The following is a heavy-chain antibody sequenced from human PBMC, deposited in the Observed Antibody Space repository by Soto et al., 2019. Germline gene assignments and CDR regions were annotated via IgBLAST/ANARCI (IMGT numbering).Heavy chain of an antibody. CDR1: GFTFNSYG. CDR3: AREGDYGDYGWFDP. CDR2: IWYDGSNK. D-gene: IGHD4-17*01. Sequence: QVQLVESGGGVVQPGRSLRLSCAASGFTFNSYGMHWVRQAPGKGLEWVAVIWYDGSNKYYADSVKGRFTISRDNSKNTRYLQMNSLRAEDTAVYYCAREGDYGDYGWFDPWGQGTLVTVSS. V-gene: IGHV3-33*01. J-gene: IGHJ5*02.